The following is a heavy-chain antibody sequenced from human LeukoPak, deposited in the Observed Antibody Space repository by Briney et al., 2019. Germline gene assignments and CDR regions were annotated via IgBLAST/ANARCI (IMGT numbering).Heavy chain of an antibody. J-gene: IGHJ3*02. CDR3: ARRGVAMEVFDI. D-gene: IGHD3-3*01. CDR1: GYSFTNYW. CDR2: IYPGDFDT. V-gene: IGHV5-51*01. Sequence: ESLKISCKGSGYSFTNYWIGWVRQMPGKGLEWMGTIYPGDFDTRYSPSFQGQVTISADRSISTAYLQWSSLKASDSAMYYCARRGVAMEVFDIWGQGTMVIVSS.